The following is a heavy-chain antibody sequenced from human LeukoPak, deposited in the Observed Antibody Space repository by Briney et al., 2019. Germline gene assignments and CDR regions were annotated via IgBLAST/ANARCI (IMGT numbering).Heavy chain of an antibody. V-gene: IGHV4-34*01. Sequence: SETLSLTCAVYGGSFSGYYWNWIRQPPGKGLEWIREINHSGSTNYNPSLKSRVTISVDTSKNQFSLKLSSVTAADTAVYYCARADYGDYVGDWGQGTLVTVSS. CDR3: ARADYGDYVGD. J-gene: IGHJ4*02. D-gene: IGHD4-17*01. CDR1: GGSFSGYY. CDR2: INHSGST.